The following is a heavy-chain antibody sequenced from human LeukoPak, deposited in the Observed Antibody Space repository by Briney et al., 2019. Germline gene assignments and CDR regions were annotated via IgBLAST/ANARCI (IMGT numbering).Heavy chain of an antibody. CDR2: INPNSGGT. CDR3: ARVTKRGQWLDY. CDR1: GYTFTGYY. Sequence: ASVKVSCKAYGYTFTGYYTHWVRQAPGQGLEWMGWINPNSGGTNYAQKFQGRVTMTRDTSISTAYMELSRLRSDDTAVYYCARVTKRGQWLDYWGQGTLVTVSS. D-gene: IGHD6-19*01. V-gene: IGHV1-2*02. J-gene: IGHJ4*02.